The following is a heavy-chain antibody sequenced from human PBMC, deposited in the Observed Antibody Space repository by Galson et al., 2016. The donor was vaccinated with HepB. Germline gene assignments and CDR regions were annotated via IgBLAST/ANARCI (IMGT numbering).Heavy chain of an antibody. Sequence: SLRLSCAASGFTFSNYWMNWVRQAPGKGLEWVANINQEGHEKNYVDSAKGRFTTPRENAKNSRYLQMNSLRAEDTAVYYCARVPGRAMGYWGQGTLVTVSS. D-gene: IGHD5-24*01. J-gene: IGHJ4*02. V-gene: IGHV3-7*01. CDR3: ARVPGRAMGY. CDR2: INQEGHEK. CDR1: GFTFSNYW.